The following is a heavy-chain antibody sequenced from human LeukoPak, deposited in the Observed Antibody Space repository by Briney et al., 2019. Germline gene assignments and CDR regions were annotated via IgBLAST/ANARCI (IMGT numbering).Heavy chain of an antibody. CDR1: GYTFTGYY. Sequence: ASVKVSCKASGYTFTGYYMHWVRQAPGQGLEWMGWINPNSGGTNYAQKFQGRVTMTRDTSISTAYMELSRLRSDDTAVYYCARSRFLNSRWKPSLYWGQGTLVTVSS. CDR3: ARSRFLNSRWKPSLY. D-gene: IGHD6-13*01. CDR2: INPNSGGT. V-gene: IGHV1-2*02. J-gene: IGHJ4*02.